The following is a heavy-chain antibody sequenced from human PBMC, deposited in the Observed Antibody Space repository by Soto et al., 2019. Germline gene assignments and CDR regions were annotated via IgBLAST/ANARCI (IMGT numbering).Heavy chain of an antibody. CDR2: LSYTGST. V-gene: IGHV4-30-4*01. Sequence: QVLLQESGPQLVNPSQPLSLTCTVSGGPVRDAYSYWTWIRQPPGKGLEWMGYLSYTGSTYYNPSLRNRASSSVDESSNNLSLRLSSVTAADTAVYYCARELEGGVFDIWGRGTLVTVSS. J-gene: IGHJ3*02. CDR1: GGPVRDAYSY. D-gene: IGHD2-8*02. CDR3: ARELEGGVFDI.